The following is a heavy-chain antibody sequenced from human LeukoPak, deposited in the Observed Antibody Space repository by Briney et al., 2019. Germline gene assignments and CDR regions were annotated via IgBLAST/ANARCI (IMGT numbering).Heavy chain of an antibody. J-gene: IGHJ4*02. D-gene: IGHD1-26*01. Sequence: ASVKVSCQTSGYTFTSYGYSWVRQAPGQGLEWMGWISAYNGNTKYAQKFQGRVAMTTVTSTSTAYMELRSLRSDDTAVYYCARNAIVGARRYFDYWGQGTLVTVS. CDR2: ISAYNGNT. CDR3: ARNAIVGARRYFDY. CDR1: GYTFTSYG. V-gene: IGHV1-18*01.